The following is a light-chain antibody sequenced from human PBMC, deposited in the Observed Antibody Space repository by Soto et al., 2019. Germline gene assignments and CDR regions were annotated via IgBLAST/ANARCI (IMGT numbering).Light chain of an antibody. Sequence: DIQLTQSPSFLSASVGDRVTITCRASQGISSYLAWYQQKPGKAPKLLIYAASTLQSGVPSRFSGSGSGTEFTLTISSLQPEDFATYYCQQLNSSPFTFGGGTKV. CDR1: QGISSY. CDR2: AAS. J-gene: IGKJ4*01. V-gene: IGKV1-9*01. CDR3: QQLNSSPFT.